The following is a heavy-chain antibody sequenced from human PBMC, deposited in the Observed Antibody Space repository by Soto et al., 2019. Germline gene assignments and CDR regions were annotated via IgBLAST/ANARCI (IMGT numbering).Heavy chain of an antibody. CDR2: IYWYDAK. CDR1: GISLSTSGVG. J-gene: IGHJ3*01. V-gene: IGHV2-5*01. Sequence: GPTLVNPTHTLTLTCSLSGISLSTSGVGLGWLRQPPGKALELLALIYWYDAKHYSPSLKSRLTITKDTSKNQAVLTVTNMDPVDTATYYCARGLASLPGFAFDFWDQGTMVTVSS. D-gene: IGHD3-3*02. CDR3: ARGLASLPGFAFDF.